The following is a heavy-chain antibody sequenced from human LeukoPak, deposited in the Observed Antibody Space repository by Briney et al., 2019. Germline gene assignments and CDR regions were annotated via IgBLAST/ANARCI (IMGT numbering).Heavy chain of an antibody. Sequence: ASVKVSCNASGDIFNSYSVSWVRQAPGQGLEWMGGIIPIFGSTNYAQKFQGRVTITTDQSTRTAYMELNSLSSDDTAVYYCARRRMVRGPNWFDPWGQGTLVTVSS. CDR3: ARRRMVRGPNWFDP. D-gene: IGHD3-10*01. V-gene: IGHV1-69*05. CDR1: GDIFNSYS. J-gene: IGHJ5*02. CDR2: IIPIFGST.